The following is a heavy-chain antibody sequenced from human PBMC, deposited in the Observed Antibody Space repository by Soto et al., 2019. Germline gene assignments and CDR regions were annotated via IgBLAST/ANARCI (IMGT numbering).Heavy chain of an antibody. CDR2: ISSDGSEK. D-gene: IGHD4-17*01. CDR3: ANSWTTLTTGFDF. V-gene: IGHV3-30*18. J-gene: IGHJ4*02. Sequence: LRLSCVASGFTFSNYAMHWVRQAPGKGLGWVAVISSDGSEKYYLDSVRDRFTISRDNSKNTLYLQMNNLRPEDTAMYYCANSWTTLTTGFDFWGQGALVTVSS. CDR1: GFTFSNYA.